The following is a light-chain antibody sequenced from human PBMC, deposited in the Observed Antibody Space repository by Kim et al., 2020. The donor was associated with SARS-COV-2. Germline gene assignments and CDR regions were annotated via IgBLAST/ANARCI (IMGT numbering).Light chain of an antibody. CDR3: QQYKTSPLS. V-gene: IGKV1D-16*01. Sequence: SASVRGRVAMTCRSSQDINNWLAWYQQKPEKAPKPLIYDASRLQSGVPSRFSGSGSGTHFTLTISSLQPEDFATYYCQQYKTSPLSFGGGTKLEI. CDR1: QDINNW. CDR2: DAS. J-gene: IGKJ4*01.